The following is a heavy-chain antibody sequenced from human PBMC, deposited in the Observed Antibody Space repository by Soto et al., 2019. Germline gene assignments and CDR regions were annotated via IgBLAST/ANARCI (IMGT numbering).Heavy chain of an antibody. V-gene: IGHV3-53*01. J-gene: IGHJ4*02. Sequence: XGALRLSVAASGFTGSSNYVSWVRQAPGKGLEWVSVIYSGGSTYYADSVKGRFTISRDNSKNTLYLQMNSLRAEDTAVYYCARDPDLPYYGSGSYYNEDYWGQGTLVTVSS. CDR3: ARDPDLPYYGSGSYYNEDY. CDR2: IYSGGST. D-gene: IGHD3-10*01. CDR1: GFTGSSNY.